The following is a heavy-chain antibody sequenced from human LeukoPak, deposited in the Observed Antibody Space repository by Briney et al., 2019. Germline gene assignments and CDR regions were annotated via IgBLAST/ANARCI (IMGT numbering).Heavy chain of an antibody. CDR2: IYHSGST. CDR1: GYSISSGYY. V-gene: IGHV4-38-2*02. CDR3: ANYDFWSGHGGGY. J-gene: IGHJ4*02. D-gene: IGHD3-3*01. Sequence: KPSETLSLTCTLAGYSISSGYYWGWIRQPPGKGLEWIGSIYHSGSTYYNPSLKSRVTISVDTSKNQFSLKLSSVTAADTAVYYCANYDFWSGHGGGYWGQGTLVTVSS.